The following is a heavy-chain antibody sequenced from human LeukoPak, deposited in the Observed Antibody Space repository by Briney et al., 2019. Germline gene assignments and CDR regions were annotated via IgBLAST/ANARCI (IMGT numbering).Heavy chain of an antibody. V-gene: IGHV5-51*01. CDR1: GYSFSSFW. J-gene: IGHJ3*02. D-gene: IGHD2-2*01. CDR2: ISPGDSDI. Sequence: GESLKISCKGSGYSFSSFWIGWVRQMPGKGLEWMGVISPGDSDIRYRPSFQGQVILSVDKSINTAYLQWSSLKASDTAMYYCARQPFCTGISWYEAVEAFDIWGQGTMVTVFS. CDR3: ARQPFCTGISWYEAVEAFDI.